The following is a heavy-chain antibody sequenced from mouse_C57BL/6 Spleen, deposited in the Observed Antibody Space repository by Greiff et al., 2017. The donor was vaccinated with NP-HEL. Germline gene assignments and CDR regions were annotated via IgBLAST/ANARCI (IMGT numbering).Heavy chain of an antibody. D-gene: IGHD2-4*01. Sequence: VKLQESGPGLVAPSQSLSITCTVSGFSLTSYGVHWVRQPPGKGLEWLVVIWSDGSTTYNSALKSSLTISKDNSKSQVYIKMNSLQTHDTAMSSGARHGDYDEGFDYWGQGTSLTVSS. J-gene: IGHJ2*02. V-gene: IGHV2-6-1*01. CDR2: IWSDGST. CDR1: GFSLTSYG. CDR3: ARHGDYDEGFDY.